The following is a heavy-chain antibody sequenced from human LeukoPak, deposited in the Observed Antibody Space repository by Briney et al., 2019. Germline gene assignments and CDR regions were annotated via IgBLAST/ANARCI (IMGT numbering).Heavy chain of an antibody. Sequence: SQTLSLTCAISGDSVSSNSAAWNWIRQSPSRGLEWLGTTYYRSKWYNDYAVSVKSRITINPDTSKNQFSLQLNSVTPEDTAVYYCARDRWAEVEEYYYYGMDVWGQGTTVTVSS. CDR3: ARDRWAEVEEYYYYGMDV. CDR2: TYYRSKWYN. J-gene: IGHJ6*02. D-gene: IGHD4-23*01. V-gene: IGHV6-1*01. CDR1: GDSVSSNSAA.